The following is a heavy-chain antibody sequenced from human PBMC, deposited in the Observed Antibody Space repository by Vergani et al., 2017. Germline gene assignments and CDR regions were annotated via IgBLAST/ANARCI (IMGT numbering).Heavy chain of an antibody. CDR1: GFTVSSHY. D-gene: IGHD3-3*01. CDR3: ASQYYDFWSGRD. J-gene: IGHJ1*01. Sequence: QLVESGGDLVQPGGSLRLSCAVSGFTVSSHYMSWVRQAPGKGLEWVSVIFSGGYTYYADSVKGRFTISRDDSKNSLYLPMNSLRAEDTAVYYCASQYYDFWSGRDWGQGTLVTVSS. CDR2: IFSGGYT. V-gene: IGHV3-66*04.